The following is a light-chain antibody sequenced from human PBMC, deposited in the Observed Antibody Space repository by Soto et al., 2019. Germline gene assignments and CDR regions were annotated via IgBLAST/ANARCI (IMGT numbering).Light chain of an antibody. CDR2: AAS. V-gene: IGKV1-39*01. J-gene: IGKJ1*01. CDR1: QSISNY. CDR3: QHSFSASWT. Sequence: DIQMTQSPASLSASIGDRVIITCRASQSISNYLNWYQHKPGRAPKFLIYAASSLQSGVPSRFSGSGSGADFTLTSSSLQREDFGTYFCQHSFSASWTFGQGTKVE.